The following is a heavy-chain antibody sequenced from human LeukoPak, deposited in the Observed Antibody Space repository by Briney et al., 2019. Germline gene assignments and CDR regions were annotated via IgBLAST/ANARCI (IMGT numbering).Heavy chain of an antibody. V-gene: IGHV3-48*01. CDR2: ISWDGYTT. CDR1: GFTFSSYS. J-gene: IGHJ5*02. D-gene: IGHD2-2*01. CDR3: AGGPKQQLLWGRASNGFDP. Sequence: QAGGSLRLSCAASGFTFSSYSMNWVRQAPGKGLEWVSLISWDGYTTYYADSVKGRFTISRDNSKNMLYLQMNSLRAEDTAVYYCAGGPKQQLLWGRASNGFDPWGQGTLVTVSS.